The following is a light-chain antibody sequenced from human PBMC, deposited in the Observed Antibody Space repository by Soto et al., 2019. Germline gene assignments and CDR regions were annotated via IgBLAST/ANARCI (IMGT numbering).Light chain of an antibody. J-gene: IGKJ1*01. CDR2: HTA. V-gene: IGKV3-20*01. CDR3: QQYGSSPRT. Sequence: EIVLTQSPATLSLSPGERATLSCRASQSVSTSLTWYQQKPGQSPRLLIFHTATRATGIPPRFSGSGSGTDFTLTISRPEPEDFAVYYCQQYGSSPRTFGQGTKVEIK. CDR1: QSVSTS.